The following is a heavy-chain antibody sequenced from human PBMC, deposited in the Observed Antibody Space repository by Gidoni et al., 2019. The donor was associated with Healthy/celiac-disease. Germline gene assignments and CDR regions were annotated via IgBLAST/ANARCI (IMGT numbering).Heavy chain of an antibody. CDR3: ARGVDIVVVVAAVFDP. D-gene: IGHD2-15*01. CDR2: INPNSGGT. CDR1: GYTFTGDD. J-gene: IGHJ5*02. Sequence: QGQLVQSGAEVKKPGASVKAAGKASGYTFTGDDMHWVRQAPGQGLEWMGWINPNSGGTNYAQKFQGRVTMTRDTSISTAYMELSRLRSDDTAVYYCARGVDIVVVVAAVFDPWGQGTLVTVSS. V-gene: IGHV1-2*02.